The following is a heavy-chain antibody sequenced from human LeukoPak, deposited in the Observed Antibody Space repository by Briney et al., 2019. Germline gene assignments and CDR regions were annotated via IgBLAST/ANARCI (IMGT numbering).Heavy chain of an antibody. Sequence: ASVKVSCKASGYTFTGYYMHWVRQAPGQGLEWMGWISAYSDNTNFALKLQGRVTMTTDTSTSTAYMELRSLRSDDTAVYYCARGSSVAAAGYNWFDPWGQGTLATVSS. CDR1: GYTFTGYY. D-gene: IGHD6-13*01. V-gene: IGHV1-18*04. J-gene: IGHJ5*02. CDR3: ARGSSVAAAGYNWFDP. CDR2: ISAYSDNT.